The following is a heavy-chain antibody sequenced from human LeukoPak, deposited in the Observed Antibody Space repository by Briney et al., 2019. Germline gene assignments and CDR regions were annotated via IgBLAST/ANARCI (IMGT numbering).Heavy chain of an antibody. CDR1: GGSISSCY. J-gene: IGHJ4*02. CDR2: IYYSGST. V-gene: IGHV4-59*01. CDR3: ARSKRGYSGYDPFDY. Sequence: SETLSLTCTVSGGSISSCYWSWIRQPPGKGLEWIGYIYYSGSTNYNPSLKSRVTISVDTSRNQFSLKLSSVTAADTAVYYCARSKRGYSGYDPFDYWGQGTLVTVSS. D-gene: IGHD5-12*01.